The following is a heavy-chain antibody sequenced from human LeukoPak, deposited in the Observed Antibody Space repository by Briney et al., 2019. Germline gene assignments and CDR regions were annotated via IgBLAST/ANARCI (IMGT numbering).Heavy chain of an antibody. V-gene: IGHV4-4*02. J-gene: IGHJ4*02. CDR1: GDSISGSNW. CDR2: IYHSGST. CDR3: VRRRYNYGFDS. D-gene: IGHD5-18*01. Sequence: PSGTLSLTYDVSGDSISGSNWWNWVRQPPGKGLEWIGGIYHSGSTNYNPSLKRRVTMSVDKSKNQFSLELSSLTAADTAVFYCVRRRYNYGFDSWGQGTLVTVSS.